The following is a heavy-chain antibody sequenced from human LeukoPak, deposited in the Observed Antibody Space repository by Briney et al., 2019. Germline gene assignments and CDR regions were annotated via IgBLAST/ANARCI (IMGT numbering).Heavy chain of an antibody. V-gene: IGHV7-4-1*02. CDR3: ARHVIAAAGTGYFYYYYMDV. D-gene: IGHD6-13*01. Sequence: ASVKVSCKASGYTFTSYAMNWVRQAPGQGLEWMGWINTNTGNPTYAQGFTGRFVFSLDTSVSTAYLQISSLKAEDTAVYYCARHVIAAAGTGYFYYYYMDVWGKGTTVTVSS. CDR1: GYTFTSYA. CDR2: INTNTGNP. J-gene: IGHJ6*03.